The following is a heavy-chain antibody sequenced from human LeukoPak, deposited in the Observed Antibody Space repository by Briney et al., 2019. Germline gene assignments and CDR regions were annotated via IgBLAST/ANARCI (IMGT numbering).Heavy chain of an antibody. D-gene: IGHD5-18*01. CDR1: GFTFSSYA. J-gene: IGHJ4*02. CDR3: AKGYSYGYGLNRYFDY. CDR2: ISGSGDST. V-gene: IGHV3-23*01. Sequence: GGSLRLPCAASGFTFSSYAMSWVRQAPGKGLEWVSTISGSGDSTYYADSVKGRFTISRDNSKNTLHLQMNSLRAEDTAVYYCAKGYSYGYGLNRYFDYWGQGTLVTVSS.